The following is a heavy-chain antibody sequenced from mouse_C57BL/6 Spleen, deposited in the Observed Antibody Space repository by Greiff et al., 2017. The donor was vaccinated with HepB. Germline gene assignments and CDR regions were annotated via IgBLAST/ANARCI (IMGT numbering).Heavy chain of an antibody. CDR3: EPDLLWLRRGGDYYAMDY. CDR2: IYPGDGDT. D-gene: IGHD2-2*01. J-gene: IGHJ4*01. CDR1: GYAFSSSW. V-gene: IGHV1-82*01. Sequence: QVQLQQSGPELVKPGASVKISCKASGYAFSSSWMNWVKQRPGKGLEWIGRIYPGDGDTNYNGKFKGKATLTADKSSSTAYMQLSSLTSEDSAVYFCEPDLLWLRRGGDYYAMDYWGQGTSVTVSS.